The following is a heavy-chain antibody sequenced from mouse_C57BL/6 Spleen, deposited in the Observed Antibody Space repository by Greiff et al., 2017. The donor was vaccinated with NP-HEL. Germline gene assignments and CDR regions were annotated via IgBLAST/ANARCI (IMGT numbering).Heavy chain of an antibody. CDR1: GFTFSSYG. CDR3: ARPHYGNSGYYFDY. V-gene: IGHV5-6*02. Sequence: EVKLVESGGDLVKPGGSLKLSCAASGFTFSSYGMSWVRQTPDKRLEWVATISSGGSYTYYPDSVKGRFTISRDNAKNTLYLQMSSLKSEDTAMYYCARPHYGNSGYYFDYWGQGTTLTVSS. CDR2: ISSGGSYT. D-gene: IGHD2-1*01. J-gene: IGHJ2*01.